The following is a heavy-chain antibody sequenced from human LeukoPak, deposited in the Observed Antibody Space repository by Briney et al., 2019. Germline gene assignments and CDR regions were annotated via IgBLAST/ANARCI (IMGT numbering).Heavy chain of an antibody. CDR1: GGTFSSYA. V-gene: IGHV1-18*01. J-gene: IGHJ6*02. D-gene: IGHD2-2*01. CDR3: ARADGRCSSTSCYVYYYGMDV. CDR2: ISAYNGNT. Sequence: ASVKVSCKASGGTFSSYAISWVRQAPGQGLEWMGWISAYNGNTNYAQKLQGRVTMTTDTSTSTAYMELRSLRSDDTAVYYCARADGRCSSTSCYVYYYGMDVWGQGTTVTVSS.